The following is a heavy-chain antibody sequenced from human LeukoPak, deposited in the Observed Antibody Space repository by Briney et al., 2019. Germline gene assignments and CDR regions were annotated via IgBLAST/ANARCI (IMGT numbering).Heavy chain of an antibody. CDR2: ISAYNGNT. V-gene: IGHV1-18*01. D-gene: IGHD6-13*01. J-gene: IGHJ4*02. Sequence: ASVKVSCKASGYTFTSYGISWVRQAPGQGLEWMGWISAYNGNTNYAQKLQGRVTMTTDTSTSTAYMELRSLRSDDTAVYYCARVGVAAGTNAYYFDYCGQGTLVTVSS. CDR1: GYTFTSYG. CDR3: ARVGVAAGTNAYYFDY.